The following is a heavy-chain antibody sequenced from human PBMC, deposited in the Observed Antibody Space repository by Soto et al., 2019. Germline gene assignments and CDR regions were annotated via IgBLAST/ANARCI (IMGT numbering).Heavy chain of an antibody. D-gene: IGHD2-2*01. CDR2: IIPIFGTA. Sequence: QVQLVQSGAEVKKPGSSVKVSCKASGGTFSSYAISWVRQAPGQGLEWMGGIIPIFGTANYAQKFQGRVRIPAAESTSKPSWELSSLRFEDRPGNYGARSRGVLVPAAGGGWKYLDYWGKGPLVTVS. CDR1: GGTFSSYA. V-gene: IGHV1-69*12. CDR3: ARSRGVLVPAAGGGWKYLDY. J-gene: IGHJ4*02.